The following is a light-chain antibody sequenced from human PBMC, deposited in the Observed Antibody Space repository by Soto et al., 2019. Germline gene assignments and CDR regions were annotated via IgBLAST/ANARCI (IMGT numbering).Light chain of an antibody. CDR3: QHYQVGQPIA. Sequence: EVVLTQSPGTLSLSPGEIATLSCRASHSGSATYLAWYQQKPVQAPTLLISGASRRATGIPDRFSGSGSETDFTLTISRLEPEDFALYYCQHYQVGQPIAFGRGTRLE. J-gene: IGKJ5*01. CDR1: HSGSATY. CDR2: GAS. V-gene: IGKV3-20*01.